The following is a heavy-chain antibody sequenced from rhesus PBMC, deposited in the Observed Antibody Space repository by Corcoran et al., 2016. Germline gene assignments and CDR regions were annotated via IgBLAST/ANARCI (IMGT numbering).Heavy chain of an antibody. CDR1: GGSISSSYYY. V-gene: IGHV4-122*02. Sequence: QVQLQESGPGLVKPSETLSLTCAVSGGSISSSYYYWSWIRQAPGKGLEWIGYISYSGSTRYTPSLKSRVTISRDTSKNQFSLKLSSVTAADTAVYYCARDRGYSAIWGQGVLVTVSS. J-gene: IGHJ4*01. D-gene: IGHD5-30*01. CDR2: ISYSGST. CDR3: ARDRGYSAI.